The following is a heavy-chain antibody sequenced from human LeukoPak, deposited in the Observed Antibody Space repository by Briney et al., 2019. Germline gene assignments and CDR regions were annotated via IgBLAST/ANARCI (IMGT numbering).Heavy chain of an antibody. J-gene: IGHJ4*02. CDR2: IYHSGST. CDR3: ARDGYSGSDAL. CDR1: GGSISTYY. D-gene: IGHD5-12*01. Sequence: SETLSLTCTVSGGSISTYYWSWIRQPPGKGLEWMGYIYHSGSTKYNPSLKSRVTISVDTSQNQFSLKLSSVTAADTAVYYCARDGYSGSDALWGQGTLVTVSS. V-gene: IGHV4-59*01.